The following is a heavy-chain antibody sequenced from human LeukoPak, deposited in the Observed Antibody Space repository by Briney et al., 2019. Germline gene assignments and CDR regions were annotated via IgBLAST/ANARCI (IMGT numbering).Heavy chain of an antibody. D-gene: IGHD6-6*01. J-gene: IGHJ3*02. CDR2: IKQNGGEI. Sequence: PGGSLRLSCAASGFIFNKYWMTWVRQAPGEAPVWVANIKQNGGEIHYLDSVKGRFTISRDDAKNSLYLQMNSLRAEDTAVYYCAKGSSRPPNAFDIWGQGTLVTVSS. V-gene: IGHV3-7*01. CDR3: AKGSSRPPNAFDI. CDR1: GFIFNKYW.